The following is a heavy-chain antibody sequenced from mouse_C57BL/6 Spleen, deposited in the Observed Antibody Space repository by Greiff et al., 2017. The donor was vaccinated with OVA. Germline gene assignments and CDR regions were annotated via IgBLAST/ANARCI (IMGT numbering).Heavy chain of an antibody. Sequence: EVQRVESGPVLVKPGASVKMSCKASGYTFTDYYMNWVKQSHGKSLEWIGVINPYNGGTSYNQKFKGKATLTVDKSSSTAYMELNSLTSEDSAVYCWARSDDYEAWFAYWGQGTLVTVSA. CDR2: INPYNGGT. V-gene: IGHV1-19*01. J-gene: IGHJ3*01. D-gene: IGHD2-4*01. CDR3: ARSDDYEAWFAY. CDR1: GYTFTDYY.